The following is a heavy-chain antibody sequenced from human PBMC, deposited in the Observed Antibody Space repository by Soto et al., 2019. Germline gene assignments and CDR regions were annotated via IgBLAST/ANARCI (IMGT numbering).Heavy chain of an antibody. CDR1: GFTFSSYA. CDR2: ISGSGGCI. D-gene: IGHD6-13*01. J-gene: IGHJ4*02. CDR3: AKLEVAAGSFDY. Sequence: EVQLLVSGGGLVQPGGSLRLSCAASGFTFSSYAMSWVRQAPGKGLEWVSAISGSGGCIYYADSVKGRFTISRDNSKKALYLQMNSLRGEETAVYYCAKLEVAAGSFDYWGQGTLVTVSS. V-gene: IGHV3-23*01.